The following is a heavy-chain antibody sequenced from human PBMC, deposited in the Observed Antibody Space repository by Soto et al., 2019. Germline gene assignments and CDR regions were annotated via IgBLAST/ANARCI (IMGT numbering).Heavy chain of an antibody. CDR1: GYTFINYG. CDR2: ISTYNGNT. CDR3: ARWLRYGMHV. V-gene: IGHV1-18*01. Sequence: QVQLVQSGAEVKKPGASVKVSCKASGYTFINYGISWVRQAPGQGLEWMGWISTYNGNTKYAQKVQCRVTMSTDTSTCTAYMELRSLRSDDTAVYYCARWLRYGMHVWGQGTTVAVSS. J-gene: IGHJ6*02. D-gene: IGHD3-22*01.